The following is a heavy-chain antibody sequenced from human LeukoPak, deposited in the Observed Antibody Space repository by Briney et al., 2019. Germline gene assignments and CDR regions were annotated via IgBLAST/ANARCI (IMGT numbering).Heavy chain of an antibody. D-gene: IGHD3-22*01. CDR1: GFTFSSYA. CDR3: AKGGPYYDSSGYSKFDY. Sequence: GGSLRLSCAASGFTFSSYAMSWVRQAPGKGLEWVSAISGSGGSTYYADSVKGRFTISRDNSKNTLCLQMNSLRAEDTAVYYCAKGGPYYDSSGYSKFDYWGQGTLVTVSS. CDR2: ISGSGGST. V-gene: IGHV3-23*01. J-gene: IGHJ4*02.